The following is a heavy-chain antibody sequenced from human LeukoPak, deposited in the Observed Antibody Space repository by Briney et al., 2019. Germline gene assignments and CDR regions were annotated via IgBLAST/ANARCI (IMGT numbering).Heavy chain of an antibody. CDR3: ARRGYCSSTSCYWVY. J-gene: IGHJ4*02. CDR1: GGSISSGSYY. D-gene: IGHD2-2*01. CDR2: IYTSGST. V-gene: IGHV4-61*02. Sequence: SETLSLTCTVSGGSISSGSYYWSWIRQPAGKGLEWIGRIYTSGSTNYNPSLKSRVTISVDTSKNQFSLKLSSVTAADTAVYYCARRGYCSSTSCYWVYWGQGTLVTVSS.